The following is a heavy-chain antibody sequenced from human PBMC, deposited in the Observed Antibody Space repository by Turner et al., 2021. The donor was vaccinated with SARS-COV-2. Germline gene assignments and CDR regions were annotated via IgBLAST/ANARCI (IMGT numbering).Heavy chain of an antibody. CDR1: GYTFTGYY. V-gene: IGHV1-2*02. CDR3: ARSIVVVPAAISY. Sequence: QVQLVQSGAEVKKPGASVKVSCKASGYTFTGYYMHWVRQAPGQGLKWMGWINPNSGGTNYAQKFQARVTMTRDMYISTAYMELSRLRSDDTAVYYCARSIVVVPAAISYWGQGTLVTVSS. J-gene: IGHJ4*02. CDR2: INPNSGGT. D-gene: IGHD2-2*02.